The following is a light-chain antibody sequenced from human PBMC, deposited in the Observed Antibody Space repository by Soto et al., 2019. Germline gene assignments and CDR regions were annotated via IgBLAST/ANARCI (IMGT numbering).Light chain of an antibody. CDR1: QDISHY. J-gene: IGKJ3*01. CDR3: QQYDNLPFT. V-gene: IGKV1-33*01. Sequence: DIQMTQSPSSLSASVGDRVTITCQASQDISHYLNWYQQKPGQAPKLLIYDASNLETGVPSRFSGSGSGTDFTLTISSLQPEDIATYYCQQYDNLPFTFGPGTKVDIK. CDR2: DAS.